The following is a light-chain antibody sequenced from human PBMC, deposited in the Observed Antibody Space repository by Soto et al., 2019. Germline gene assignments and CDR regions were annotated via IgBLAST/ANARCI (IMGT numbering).Light chain of an antibody. CDR3: SSYTSSSTPYV. Sequence: QSAVTQPASVSGSPGLSITMSCTGTSSDVGSYNYVSWYQQHPGKAPKLMIYDVSNRPSGVSNRFSGSKSGNTASLTISGLQAEDEADYYCSSYTSSSTPYVFGTGTKLTVL. CDR1: SSDVGSYNY. V-gene: IGLV2-14*01. CDR2: DVS. J-gene: IGLJ1*01.